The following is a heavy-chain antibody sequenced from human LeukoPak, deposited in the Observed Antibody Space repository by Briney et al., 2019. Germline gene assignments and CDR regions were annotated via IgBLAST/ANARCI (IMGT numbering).Heavy chain of an antibody. J-gene: IGHJ4*02. CDR3: ARAAYCGGDCYLFDY. D-gene: IGHD2-21*02. V-gene: IGHV4-39*01. CDR1: SDSIYSSSYY. Sequence: SETLSLTCTVSSDSIYSSSYYWGWIRQPPGKGLEWIGSIYYSGSTYYNSSLRSRVTISVDTSKNQFSLKLSSLTAADTAVYYCARAAYCGGDCYLFDYWGQGTLVTVFS. CDR2: IYYSGST.